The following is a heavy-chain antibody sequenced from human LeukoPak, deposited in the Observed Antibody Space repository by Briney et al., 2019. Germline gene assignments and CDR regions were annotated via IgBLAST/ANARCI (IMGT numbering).Heavy chain of an antibody. CDR2: ISGSGGST. D-gene: IGHD5-12*01. CDR1: RFTFSTYA. CDR3: AKVKEGGYDSYDAFGT. Sequence: QAGGSLRLSCAASRFTFSTYAMSWVRQAPGKGLEWISAISGSGGSTYYADSVKGRFTISGDNSKNTLYLQMNSLRAEDTAVYYCAKVKEGGYDSYDAFGTWGQGTMVTVSS. J-gene: IGHJ3*02. V-gene: IGHV3-23*01.